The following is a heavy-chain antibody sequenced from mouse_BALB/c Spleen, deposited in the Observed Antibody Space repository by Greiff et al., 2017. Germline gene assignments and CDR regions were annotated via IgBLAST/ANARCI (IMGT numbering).Heavy chain of an antibody. CDR1: GFNIKDTD. D-gene: IGHD1-1*01. J-gene: IGHJ4*01. Sequence: EVQLQQSGAELVKPGASVKLSCTASGFNIKDTDMHWVKQRPEQGLEWIGRIDPANGNTKYDPKFQGKATITADTSSNTAYLQLSSLTSEDTAVYYCARGFITNAMDYGGQGTSVTVSS. CDR3: ARGFITNAMDY. CDR2: IDPANGNT. V-gene: IGHV14-3*02.